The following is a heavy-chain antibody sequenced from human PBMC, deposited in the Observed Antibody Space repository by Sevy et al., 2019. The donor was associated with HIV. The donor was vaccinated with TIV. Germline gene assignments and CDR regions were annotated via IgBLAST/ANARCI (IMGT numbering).Heavy chain of an antibody. CDR3: ARPYYYDSSGYYHAFDI. V-gene: IGHV3-30-3*01. D-gene: IGHD3-22*01. J-gene: IGHJ3*02. CDR2: ISYDGSNK. CDR1: GFTFSSYA. Sequence: GGSLRLSCAASGFTFSSYAMHWVRQAPGKGLEWVAVISYDGSNKYYAYSVKGRFTISRDNSKNTLYLQMNSLRAEDTAVYYCARPYYYDSSGYYHAFDIWGQGTMVTVSS.